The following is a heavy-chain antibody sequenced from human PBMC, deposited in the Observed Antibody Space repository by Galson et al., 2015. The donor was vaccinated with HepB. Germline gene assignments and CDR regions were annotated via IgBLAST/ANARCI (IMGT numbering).Heavy chain of an antibody. CDR3: AKGVEGYCSSTSCRYYYGMDV. V-gene: IGHV3-23*01. CDR1: GFTFSSYA. J-gene: IGHJ6*02. Sequence: SLRLSCAASGFTFSSYAMSWVRQAPGKGLEWVSVISGSGGSTYYADSVKGRFTISRDNSKNTLYLQMNSLRAEDTAVYYCAKGVEGYCSSTSCRYYYGMDVWGQGTLVTVSS. CDR2: ISGSGGST. D-gene: IGHD2-2*01.